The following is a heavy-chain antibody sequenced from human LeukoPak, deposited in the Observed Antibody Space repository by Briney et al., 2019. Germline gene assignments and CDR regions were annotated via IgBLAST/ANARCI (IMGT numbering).Heavy chain of an antibody. CDR1: GGAMEYYY. J-gene: IGHJ3*01. Sequence: SEILSLTCSVSGGAMEYYYWSWIRQSPGKGLEWIGYVYYSGRTKYNPSLQSRVAISVDVSKNQFSLKLTSVTAADTAVYYCVREENGSNYQEAFDVWGQGTKVTVSS. V-gene: IGHV4-59*01. CDR2: VYYSGRT. D-gene: IGHD3-10*01. CDR3: VREENGSNYQEAFDV.